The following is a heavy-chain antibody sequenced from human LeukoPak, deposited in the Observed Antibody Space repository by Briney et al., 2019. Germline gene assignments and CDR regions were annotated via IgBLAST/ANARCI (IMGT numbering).Heavy chain of an antibody. D-gene: IGHD3-22*01. Sequence: GGSLRLSCAASGFTFSSYSMNWVRQAPGKGLEWVAVIWYDGSNKYYADSVKGRFTISRDNSKNTLYLQMNSLRAEDTAVYYCARDVYYDSSGYTSGFDYWGQGTLVTVSS. V-gene: IGHV3-33*08. CDR2: IWYDGSNK. J-gene: IGHJ4*02. CDR1: GFTFSSYS. CDR3: ARDVYYDSSGYTSGFDY.